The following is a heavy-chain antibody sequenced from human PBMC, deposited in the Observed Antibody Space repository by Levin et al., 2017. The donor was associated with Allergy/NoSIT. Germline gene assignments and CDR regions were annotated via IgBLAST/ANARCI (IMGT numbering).Heavy chain of an antibody. CDR2: INSDGSSA. D-gene: IGHD3-16*02. V-gene: IGHV3-74*01. CDR1: GLIFSNYW. Sequence: GESLKISCTASGLIFSNYWMHWVRQAPGKGLVWVSRINSDGSSANYADFVEGRFTISRDNAKNRLLLQMNSLRAEETAVYYCARGGRRRFNLGELSLDYWGQGTPVTVSS. CDR3: ARGGRRRFNLGELSLDY. J-gene: IGHJ4*02.